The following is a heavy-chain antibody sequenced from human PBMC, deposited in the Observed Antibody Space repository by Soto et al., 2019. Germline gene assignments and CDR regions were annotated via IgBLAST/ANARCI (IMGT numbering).Heavy chain of an antibody. Sequence: QVQLQESGPGLVKPSQTLSLTCTVSGDSIGSGGYYWSWIRQHPGKGLEWIGYIYYSGSTYYNPSLGSRVTISVDTSKNQFSLKLTSVTAADTAVYYCARGGSGTYYNSDYFDYWGQGTLVTVPS. CDR3: ARGGSGTYYNSDYFDY. D-gene: IGHD3-10*01. CDR1: GDSIGSGGYY. J-gene: IGHJ4*02. CDR2: IYYSGST. V-gene: IGHV4-31*03.